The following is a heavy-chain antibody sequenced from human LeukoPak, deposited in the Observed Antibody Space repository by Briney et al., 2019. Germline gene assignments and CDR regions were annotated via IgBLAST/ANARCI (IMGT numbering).Heavy chain of an antibody. CDR3: AKDSVSVSSSSYYYYGMDV. CDR2: ISGDGGST. CDR1: GFTLDDYA. Sequence: GGSLRLSCAASGFTLDDYAMHWARQAPGKGLEWVSLISGDGGSTYYADSVKGRFTISRDNSKNSLYLQMNSLRTEDTALYYCAKDSVSVSSSSYYYYGMDVWGQGTTVTVSS. V-gene: IGHV3-43*02. D-gene: IGHD6-6*01. J-gene: IGHJ6*02.